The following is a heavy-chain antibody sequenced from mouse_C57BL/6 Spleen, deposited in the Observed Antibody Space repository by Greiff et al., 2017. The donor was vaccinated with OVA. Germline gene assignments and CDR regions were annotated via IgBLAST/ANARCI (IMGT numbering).Heavy chain of an antibody. CDR3: ARRGLLEGYYAMDY. J-gene: IGHJ4*01. V-gene: IGHV1-82*01. CDR2: IYPGDGDT. D-gene: IGHD3-1*01. Sequence: VQLQQSGPELVKPGASVKISCKASGYAFSSSWMNWVKQRPGKGLEWIGRIYPGDGDTNYNGKFKGKATLTADKSSSTASMQLRSLTSEDSAVYFCARRGLLEGYYAMDYWGQGTSVTVSS. CDR1: GYAFSSSW.